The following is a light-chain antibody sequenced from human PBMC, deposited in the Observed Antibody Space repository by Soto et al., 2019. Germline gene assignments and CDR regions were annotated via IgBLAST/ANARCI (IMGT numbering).Light chain of an antibody. V-gene: IGLV2-8*01. Sequence: QSVLTRAPSASGSPGQSVTISCTGTSGDIGGYDYVSWYQQHPGKAPKLMIYEVTKRPLGVPDRFSGSKSGNTASLTVSGLQAEDEADYYCSSYAGSNNPYVFGTGTKVTV. CDR2: EVT. CDR1: SGDIGGYDY. J-gene: IGLJ1*01. CDR3: SSYAGSNNPYV.